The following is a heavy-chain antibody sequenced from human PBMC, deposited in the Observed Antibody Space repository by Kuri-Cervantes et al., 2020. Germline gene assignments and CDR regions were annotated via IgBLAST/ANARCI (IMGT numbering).Heavy chain of an antibody. CDR3: AKRLSYNSGNIDY. D-gene: IGHD1/OR15-1a*01. CDR2: INHSGST. Sequence: SETLSLTCAVYGGSFSGYYWSWIRQPPGKGLEWIGEINHSGSTNYNPSLKSRVTISVDTSKNQFSLKLSSVTAADTAVYYCAKRLSYNSGNIDYWGQGTLVTVSS. V-gene: IGHV4-34*01. J-gene: IGHJ4*02. CDR1: GGSFSGYY.